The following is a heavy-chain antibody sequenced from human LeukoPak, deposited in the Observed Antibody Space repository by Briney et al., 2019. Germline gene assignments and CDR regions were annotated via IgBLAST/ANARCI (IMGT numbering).Heavy chain of an antibody. CDR3: ARGVGSGSRLRAGDY. CDR2: ISYDGGNK. Sequence: GGSLRLSCAASGFTLSSYGMHWVRQAPGKGLEWVAVISYDGGNKYYADSVKGRFTISRDNSKNTLYLQMNSLRAEDTAVYYCARGVGSGSRLRAGDYWGQGTLVTVSS. J-gene: IGHJ4*02. D-gene: IGHD1-26*01. V-gene: IGHV3-30*03. CDR1: GFTLSSYG.